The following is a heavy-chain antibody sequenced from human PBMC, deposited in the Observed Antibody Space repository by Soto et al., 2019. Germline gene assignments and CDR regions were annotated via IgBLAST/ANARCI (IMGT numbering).Heavy chain of an antibody. V-gene: IGHV3-23*01. D-gene: IGHD3-16*01. Sequence: EVQLLESGGGLAQPGGSLRVSCAASGFPFSDYAMSWVRKAPGKGLEWVSIITATDGSTYYADSVKGRFTISRDDAKNTLNLQMNSLRVEDTAVYYWVKGLYVWGVTGDYWGQGTLVTVS. CDR2: ITATDGST. CDR1: GFPFSDYA. CDR3: VKGLYVWGVTGDY. J-gene: IGHJ4*02.